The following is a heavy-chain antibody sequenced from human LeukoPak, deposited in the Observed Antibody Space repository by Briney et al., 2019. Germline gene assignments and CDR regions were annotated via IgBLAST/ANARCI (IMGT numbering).Heavy chain of an antibody. CDR1: GFTFSSYA. V-gene: IGHV3-23*01. Sequence: GGSLRLSCAASGFTFSSYAMSWVRQAPGKGLEWVSAISGSGGSTYYADSVKGRFTISRDNSKNTLYLQMNSLRAEDTAVYYCAKQGLDYYDSGGYSYFDYWGQGTLVTVSS. J-gene: IGHJ4*02. CDR3: AKQGLDYYDSGGYSYFDY. D-gene: IGHD3-22*01. CDR2: ISGSGGST.